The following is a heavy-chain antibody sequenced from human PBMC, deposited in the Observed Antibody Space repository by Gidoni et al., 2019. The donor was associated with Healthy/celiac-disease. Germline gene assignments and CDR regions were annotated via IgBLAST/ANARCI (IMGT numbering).Heavy chain of an antibody. CDR1: GRSIRSGSYY. V-gene: IGHV4-61*02. D-gene: IGHD1-26*01. J-gene: IGHJ3*02. Sequence: VQLHESGPGLVKPSQTLSLTCTVSGRSIRSGSYYWSWIRQPAGKGLEWIGRIYTSGSTNYNPSRKSRVTISVDTSKNQFSLKLSSVTAADTAVYYCARDCVPPWELRAFDIWGQGTMVTVSS. CDR2: IYTSGST. CDR3: ARDCVPPWELRAFDI.